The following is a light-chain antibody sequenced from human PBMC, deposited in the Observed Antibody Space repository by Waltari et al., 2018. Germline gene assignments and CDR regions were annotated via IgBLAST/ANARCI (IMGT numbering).Light chain of an antibody. J-gene: IGLJ3*02. V-gene: IGLV3-19*01. CDR3: SSRNGRANQVV. Sequence: SSELTQDPAVSVALGQTVRFTCQGDSLRTSYASWYQLKPGQAPVLVIYGKDKRPSGIPDRSSGYSSGTTSSLTITGAQAEDEADYCCSSRNGRANQVVFAGGTKVTVL. CDR1: SLRTSY. CDR2: GKD.